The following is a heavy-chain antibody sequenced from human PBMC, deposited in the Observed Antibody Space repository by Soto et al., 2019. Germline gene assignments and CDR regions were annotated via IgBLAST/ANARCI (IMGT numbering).Heavy chain of an antibody. CDR1: GFTFSNCA. V-gene: IGHV3-23*01. CDR3: AKAPGYTSAIGFDY. D-gene: IGHD3-16*02. CDR2: IGDNGATT. J-gene: IGHJ4*02. Sequence: GGSLRLSCAASGFTFSNCAMSWVRQAPGRGLEWVSAIGDNGATTYYADSVKGRFTISRDNSKNTLYLQMNSLRTEDTAVYYCAKAPGYTSAIGFDYWGQGTLVTVSS.